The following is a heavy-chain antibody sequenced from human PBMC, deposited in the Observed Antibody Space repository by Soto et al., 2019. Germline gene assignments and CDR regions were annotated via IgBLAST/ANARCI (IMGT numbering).Heavy chain of an antibody. CDR3: ARVEGIAVAGTYNY. D-gene: IGHD6-19*01. Sequence: PSETLSLTCTVSGGSISSGDYYWSWIRRPPGKGLEWIGYIYYSGSTYYNPSLKSRVTISVDTSKNQFSLKLSSVTAADTAVYYCARVEGIAVAGTYNYWGQGTLVTVSS. V-gene: IGHV4-30-4*01. CDR1: GGSISSGDYY. CDR2: IYYSGST. J-gene: IGHJ4*02.